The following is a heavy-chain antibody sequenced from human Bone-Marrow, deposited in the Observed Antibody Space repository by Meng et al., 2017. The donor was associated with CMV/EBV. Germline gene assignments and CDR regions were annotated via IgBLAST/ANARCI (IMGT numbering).Heavy chain of an antibody. J-gene: IGHJ3*02. V-gene: IGHV3-30*04. CDR3: ARDRWKWTPRVAFDI. CDR2: ISYDGRNK. CDR1: GFTFSRYA. Sequence: GESLKISCAASGFTFSRYALHWVRQAPGKGLEWVSLISYDGRNKAYADSVKGRFTISRDKSKNMLYLQMNSLRAEDTAVYYCARDRWKWTPRVAFDIWGQGTMVTVSS. D-gene: IGHD1-1*01.